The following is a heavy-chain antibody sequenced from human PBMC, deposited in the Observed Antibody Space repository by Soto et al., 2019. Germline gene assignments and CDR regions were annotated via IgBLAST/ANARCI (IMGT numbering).Heavy chain of an antibody. V-gene: IGHV3-30-3*01. Sequence: QVQLVESGGGVVQPGRSLRLSCAASGFIFSTYTMHWVRQAPCKGLEWLTVMSYDGSQKYYADSVKGRLTISRDNSKNTLYLQMTSLRAEDTAVYHCAIAKSSSWHNFDYWGQGTLVTVSS. D-gene: IGHD6-13*01. CDR1: GFIFSTYT. CDR2: MSYDGSQK. J-gene: IGHJ4*02. CDR3: AIAKSSSWHNFDY.